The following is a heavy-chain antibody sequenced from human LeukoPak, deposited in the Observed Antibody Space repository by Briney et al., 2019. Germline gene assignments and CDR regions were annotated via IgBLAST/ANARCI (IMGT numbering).Heavy chain of an antibody. CDR3: ARVRMGHGPGLGAFDI. D-gene: IGHD2-8*01. CDR2: ISSSSSTI. CDR1: GFTFSSYS. J-gene: IGHJ3*02. V-gene: IGHV3-48*02. Sequence: PGGSLRLSCAASGFTFSSYSMNWVRQAPGKGLEWVSYISSSSSTIYYADSVKGRFTISRDNAKNSLYLQMNSLRDEDTAVYYCARVRMGHGPGLGAFDIWGQGTMVTVSS.